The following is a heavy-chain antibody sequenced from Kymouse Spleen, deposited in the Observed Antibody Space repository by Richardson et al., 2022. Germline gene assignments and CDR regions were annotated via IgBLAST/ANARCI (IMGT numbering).Heavy chain of an antibody. CDR1: GFTFSSYG. CDR3: AKDRDSSSWSFDY. Sequence: QVQLVESGGGVVQPGRSLRLSCAASGFTFSSYGMHWVRQAPGKGLEWVAVISYDGSNKYYADSVKGRFTISRDNSKNTLYLQMNSLRAEDTAVYYCAKDRDSSSWSFDYWGQGTLVTVSS. CDR2: ISYDGSNK. D-gene: IGHD6-13*01. J-gene: IGHJ4*02. V-gene: IGHV3-30*18.